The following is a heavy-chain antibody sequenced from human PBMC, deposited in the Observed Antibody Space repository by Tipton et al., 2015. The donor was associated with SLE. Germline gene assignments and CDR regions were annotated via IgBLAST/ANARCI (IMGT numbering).Heavy chain of an antibody. CDR3: ATSYRDFVECFQH. CDR2: MNTNSGNT. CDR1: GYTFTSYD. Sequence: QLVQSGAEVKKPGASEKGSCKGSGYTFTSYDINWVRQATGQGLKWMGWMNTNSGNTGYAQKFQGRVTMTRNTSISTAYMELSSLRSEDTAVYYCATSYRDFVECFQHWGHGTLFTVSS. V-gene: IGHV1-8*01. D-gene: IGHD3-10*01. J-gene: IGHJ1*01.